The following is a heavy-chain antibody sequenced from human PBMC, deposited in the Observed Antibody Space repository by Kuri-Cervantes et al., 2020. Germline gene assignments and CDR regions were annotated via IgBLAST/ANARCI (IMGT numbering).Heavy chain of an antibody. D-gene: IGHD3-10*01. CDR2: ISGSGGST. V-gene: IGHV3-53*01. CDR3: ARTGMGSVMVRGVRGHYYFDY. CDR1: GFIVRTNY. Sequence: GGSLRLSCAVSGFIVRTNYMSWVRQAPGKGLEWVSAISGSGGSTYYADSVKGRFTISRDNSKNTLYLQMNSLRAEDTAVYYCARTGMGSVMVRGVRGHYYFDYWGQGTLVTVSS. J-gene: IGHJ4*02.